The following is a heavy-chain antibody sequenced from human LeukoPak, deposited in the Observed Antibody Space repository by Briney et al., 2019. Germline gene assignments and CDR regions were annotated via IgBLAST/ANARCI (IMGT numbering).Heavy chain of an antibody. CDR1: GGSISSSSYY. CDR3: ARIIAASQDVFDI. CDR2: IYYSGST. J-gene: IGHJ3*02. D-gene: IGHD6-6*01. V-gene: IGHV4-39*01. Sequence: ASETLSLTCTVSGGSISSSSYYWGWIRQPPGKGLEWIGSIYYSGSTYYNPSLKSRVTISVDTSKNQFSLNLNSATAADTAVYYCARIIAASQDVFDIWGQGTMITVSS.